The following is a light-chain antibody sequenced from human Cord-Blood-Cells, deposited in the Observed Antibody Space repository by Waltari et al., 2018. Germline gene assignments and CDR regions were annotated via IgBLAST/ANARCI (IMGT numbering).Light chain of an antibody. V-gene: IGKV3-15*01. CDR1: QSVSSN. CDR2: GAS. Sequence: IVMTQSPATLSVSPGERANIFCRASQSVSSNLAWYQQKPGQAPRLLIYGASTRATGIPARFSGSGSGTEFTLTISSLQSEDFAVYYCQQYNNWPPLFTFGPGTKVDIK. CDR3: QQYNNWPPLFT. J-gene: IGKJ3*01.